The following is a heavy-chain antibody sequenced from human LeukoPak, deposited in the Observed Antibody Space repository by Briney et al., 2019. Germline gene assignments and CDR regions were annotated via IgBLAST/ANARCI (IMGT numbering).Heavy chain of an antibody. D-gene: IGHD6-19*01. J-gene: IGHJ4*02. CDR1: GFTFDDYG. CDR3: AKDLVRGIAVAGIPPLPTYYFDY. Sequence: GGSLRLSCAASGFTFDDYGMSWVRQAPGKGLEWVSAISGSGGSTYYADSVKGRFTISRDNSKNTLYLQMNSLRAEDTAVYYCAKDLVRGIAVAGIPPLPTYYFDYWGQGTLVTVSS. CDR2: ISGSGGST. V-gene: IGHV3-23*01.